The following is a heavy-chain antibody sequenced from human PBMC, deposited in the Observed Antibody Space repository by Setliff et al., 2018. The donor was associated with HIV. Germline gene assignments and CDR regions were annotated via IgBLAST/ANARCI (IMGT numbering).Heavy chain of an antibody. J-gene: IGHJ6*02. CDR2: IYYGGST. CDR1: GGSISSSSYY. V-gene: IGHV4-39*01. Sequence: PSETLSLTCTVSGGSISSSSYYWGWIRQPPGKGLEWIGSIYYGGSTYYNPSLKSRVTISVDTSKNQFSLKLSSVTAADTAVYYCARRGMRNDPYYYYGMDVWGQGTTVTVSS. CDR3: ARRGMRNDPYYYYGMDV. D-gene: IGHD3-16*01.